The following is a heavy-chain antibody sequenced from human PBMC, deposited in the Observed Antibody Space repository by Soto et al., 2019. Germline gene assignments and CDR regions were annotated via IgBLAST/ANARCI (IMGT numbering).Heavy chain of an antibody. V-gene: IGHV5-51*01. D-gene: IGHD2-8*01. CDR2: IYPGESDT. CDR1: GYSFTSYL. J-gene: IGHJ3*02. CDR3: ASNPLMVYDTDVAFDS. Sequence: PGESLKISCKGSGYSFTSYLLGCVRQMPGKGLEWMVVIYPGESDTRYSPSFQGQVTISADLSISSAYLQWSTLKASDTAMYYCASNPLMVYDTDVAFDSGRQRTMVPV.